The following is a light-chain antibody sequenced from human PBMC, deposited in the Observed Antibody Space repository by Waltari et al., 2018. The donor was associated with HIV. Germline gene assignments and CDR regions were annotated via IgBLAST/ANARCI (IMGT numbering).Light chain of an antibody. Sequence: QTVVTQEPSLTVSPGGTVTLTCASSTGAVTSGNYPNWFQQKPGHAPRALSYSTNKKHSWPPGRFSGSLLGGKAALTLSGVQPEDEAEYDCLLYYGGQGYVFGTGTKVTVL. CDR1: TGAVTSGNY. V-gene: IGLV7-43*01. J-gene: IGLJ1*01. CDR3: LLYYGGQGYV. CDR2: STN.